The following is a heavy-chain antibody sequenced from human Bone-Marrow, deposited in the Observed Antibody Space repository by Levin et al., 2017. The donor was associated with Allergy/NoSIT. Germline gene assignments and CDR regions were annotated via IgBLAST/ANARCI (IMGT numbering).Heavy chain of an antibody. D-gene: IGHD2-2*01. CDR3: VKDGCSSTSCYADD. V-gene: IGHV3-9*01. CDR1: GFNFDDFA. CDR2: VSWDSDGI. Sequence: GGSLRLSCVVSGFNFDDFAMHWVRQVPGKGLEWVSGVSWDSDGIGYADSVKGRFTISRDNANNSLYLQMNSLRVDDTAIYYCVKDGCSSTSCYADDWGHGTLVTVSS. J-gene: IGHJ4*01.